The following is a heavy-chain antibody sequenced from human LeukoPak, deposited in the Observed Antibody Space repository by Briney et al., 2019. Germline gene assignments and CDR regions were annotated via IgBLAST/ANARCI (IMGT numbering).Heavy chain of an antibody. CDR1: GFTLSSYE. D-gene: IGHD6-19*01. J-gene: IGHJ3*02. CDR2: IKQDGSEK. CDR3: ARGRGFSSGWPVDTFDI. V-gene: IGHV3-7*01. Sequence: GGSLRLSCAASGFTLSSYEMNWVRQAPGKGLEWVANIKQDGSEKYYVDSVKGRFTFSRDNARNSLYLQMNSLRAEDTAVYYCARGRGFSSGWPVDTFDIWGQGTMVTVSA.